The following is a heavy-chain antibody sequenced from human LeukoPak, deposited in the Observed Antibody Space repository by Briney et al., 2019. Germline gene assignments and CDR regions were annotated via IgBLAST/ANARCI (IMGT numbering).Heavy chain of an antibody. Sequence: GGSLRLSCAASGFTFSPYGMNWVRQAPGKGLEWISYISRSATIIHYADSVKGRFTISRDDAKNSLYLQMNSLRAEDTAVYYCARDPCGADCHDEYFQYWGQGTLVTVSS. D-gene: IGHD2-21*02. V-gene: IGHV3-48*01. CDR2: ISRSATII. J-gene: IGHJ1*01. CDR1: GFTFSPYG. CDR3: ARDPCGADCHDEYFQY.